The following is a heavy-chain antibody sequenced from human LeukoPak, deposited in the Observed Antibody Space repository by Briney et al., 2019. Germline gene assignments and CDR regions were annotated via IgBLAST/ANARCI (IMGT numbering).Heavy chain of an antibody. CDR1: GFTFSTYA. J-gene: IGHJ4*02. V-gene: IGHV3-23*01. Sequence: GGSLRLSCAASGFTFSTYAMSWVRQAPGKGLEWVSAISGSGSNTYYADSVKGRFTISRDNVKNTLSLQMNSLRAEDTAVYYCAKGGNCSGGSCYLGLDFWGQGTLVTVSS. CDR2: ISGSGSNT. D-gene: IGHD2-15*01. CDR3: AKGGNCSGGSCYLGLDF.